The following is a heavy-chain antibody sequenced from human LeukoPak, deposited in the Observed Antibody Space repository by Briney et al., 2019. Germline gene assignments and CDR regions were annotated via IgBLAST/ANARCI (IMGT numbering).Heavy chain of an antibody. Sequence: SETLSLTCAVSGYPINNAYYWVWIRQPPGKGLEWIGSLYHPDSTYYNPSLKSRVTMSVDTSRNQFSLKLSFVTAADTAVYYCARQYDSYFYYYLDPWGTGTTVTVSS. D-gene: IGHD2-2*01. J-gene: IGHJ6*03. CDR3: ARQYDSYFYYYLDP. CDR2: LYHPDST. CDR1: GYPINNAYY. V-gene: IGHV4-38-2*01.